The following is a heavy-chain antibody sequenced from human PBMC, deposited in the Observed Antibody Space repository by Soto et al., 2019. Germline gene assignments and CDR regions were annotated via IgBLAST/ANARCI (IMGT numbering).Heavy chain of an antibody. J-gene: IGHJ6*03. CDR1: GGSISSSSYY. CDR2: IYYSGST. Sequence: SETLSLTCTVSGGSISSSSYYWGWIRQPPGEGLEWIGSIYYSGSTYYNPSLKSRVTISVDTSKNQFSLKLSSVTAADTAVYYCARDYYYYMDVWGKGTTVTVSS. CDR3: ARDYYYYMDV. V-gene: IGHV4-39*02.